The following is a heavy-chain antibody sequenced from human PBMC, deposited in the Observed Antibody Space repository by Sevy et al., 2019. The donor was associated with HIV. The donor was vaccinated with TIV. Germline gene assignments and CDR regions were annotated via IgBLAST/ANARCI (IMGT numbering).Heavy chain of an antibody. J-gene: IGHJ4*02. Sequence: GPSVKVSCKTSGYTFAAYYIHWVRQAPGQGPEWLGWIYPNGGDTTFAQKFQGRVTVTMSTSSNTVYMELNRLRSADTAVYYCARGKREEWLLYLDNWGQGTLVTVSS. D-gene: IGHD3-3*01. CDR1: GYTFAAYY. V-gene: IGHV1-2*02. CDR3: ARGKREEWLLYLDN. CDR2: IYPNGGDT.